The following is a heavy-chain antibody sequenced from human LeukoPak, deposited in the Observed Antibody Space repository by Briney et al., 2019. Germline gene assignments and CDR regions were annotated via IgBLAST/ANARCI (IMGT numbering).Heavy chain of an antibody. Sequence: GGSLRLFCAASGFTFSSYAMHWVRQAPGKGLEWVAVISYDGSNKYYADSVKGRFSISRDNSKNTLYLQMNSLRADDTAVYYCAKDRGMVVTALSYFDYWGQGTLVTVSS. CDR3: AKDRGMVVTALSYFDY. CDR2: ISYDGSNK. D-gene: IGHD2-21*02. J-gene: IGHJ4*02. CDR1: GFTFSSYA. V-gene: IGHV3-30*04.